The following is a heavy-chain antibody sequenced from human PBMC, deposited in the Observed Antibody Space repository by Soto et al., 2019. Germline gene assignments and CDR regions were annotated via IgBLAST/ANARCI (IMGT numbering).Heavy chain of an antibody. CDR1: GFTFSSYW. D-gene: IGHD3-16*01. J-gene: IGHJ4*02. CDR2: IDEYGNTI. V-gene: IGHV3-74*01. Sequence: LRLSCAASGFTFSSYWMHWVRQVPGKGLLWVSRIDEYGNTIDYADSVRGRFTISRDNARNTLYLEMNSLRAEDTALYYCTRDIGGRWAYWGPGTLVTVSS. CDR3: TRDIGGRWAY.